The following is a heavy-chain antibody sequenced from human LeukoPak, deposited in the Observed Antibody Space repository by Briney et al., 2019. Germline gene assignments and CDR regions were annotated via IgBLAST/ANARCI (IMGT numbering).Heavy chain of an antibody. CDR2: IWYDGSNK. CDR3: AKSYSSGWYGPDY. J-gene: IGHJ4*02. V-gene: IGHV3-33*06. Sequence: GGSLRLSCAASGFTFSSYGMHWVRQAPGKGLEWVAVIWYDGSNKYYADSVKGRFTISRDNTKNTLYLQMNSLRAEDTAVYYCAKSYSSGWYGPDYWGQGTLVTVSS. D-gene: IGHD6-19*01. CDR1: GFTFSSYG.